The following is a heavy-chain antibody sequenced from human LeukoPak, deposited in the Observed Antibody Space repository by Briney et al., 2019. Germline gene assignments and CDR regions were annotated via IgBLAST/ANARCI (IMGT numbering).Heavy chain of an antibody. Sequence: PGRSLRLSCAASGFTFSNYAMNGVRQAPGKGLEWVAIMSCDGSNKYYADSVKGRFTISRDNTRNTLYLHMNSLTSEDTAVYYFARGRCRTTSCYLGFWGQGTLVTVSS. CDR1: GFTFSNYA. CDR3: ARGRCRTTSCYLGF. D-gene: IGHD2-2*01. V-gene: IGHV3-30*04. CDR2: MSCDGSNK. J-gene: IGHJ4*02.